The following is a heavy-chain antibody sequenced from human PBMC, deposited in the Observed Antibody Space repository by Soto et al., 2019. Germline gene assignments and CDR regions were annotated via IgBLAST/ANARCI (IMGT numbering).Heavy chain of an antibody. CDR2: ISSSSSYI. J-gene: IGHJ4*02. CDR1: GFTFSSYS. V-gene: IGHV3-21*01. Sequence: EVQLVESGGGLVKPGGSLRLSCAASGFTFSSYSMNWVRQAPGKGLEWVSSISSSSSYIYYADSVKGRFTISRDNAKNSLYLQMNSLRAEDTAVYYCARDIAVARTRTFSYWGQGTLVTVSS. D-gene: IGHD6-19*01. CDR3: ARDIAVARTRTFSY.